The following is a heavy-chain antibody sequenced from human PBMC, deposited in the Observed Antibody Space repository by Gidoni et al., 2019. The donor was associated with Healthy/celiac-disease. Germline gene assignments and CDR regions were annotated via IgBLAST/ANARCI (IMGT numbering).Heavy chain of an antibody. CDR2: IYWNDDK. V-gene: IGHV2-5*01. Sequence: QLTVKESGPTLVKPTQTLTLTCTFSGFSLSTSGVGVGWIRQPPGTALEWLALIYWNDDKRYSPSLKSRLIITKDTSKNLVVLTMTNSDPVDTASYCCAHRLNYGDFNWFDHWGQGTLVTVSS. CDR3: AHRLNYGDFNWFDH. J-gene: IGHJ5*02. D-gene: IGHD4-17*01. CDR1: GFSLSTSGVG.